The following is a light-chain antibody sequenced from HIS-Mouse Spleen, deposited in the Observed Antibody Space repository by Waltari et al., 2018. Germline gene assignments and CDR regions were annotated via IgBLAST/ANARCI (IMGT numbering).Light chain of an antibody. CDR2: EAR. V-gene: IGLV3-10*01. CDR1: ALPKKY. CDR3: YSTDSSGNHRV. Sequence: SYELTQPPSVSVSPGQTARITCSGDALPKKYAYWYQQKSGQAPGLVIYEARKRPSGIPVRFYGSSSGTMATLTISGAQVEDEADYYCYSTDSSGNHRVFGGGTKLTVL. J-gene: IGLJ2*01.